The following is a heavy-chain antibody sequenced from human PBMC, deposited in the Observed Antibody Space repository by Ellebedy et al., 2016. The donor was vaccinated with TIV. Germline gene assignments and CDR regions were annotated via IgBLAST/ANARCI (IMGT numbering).Heavy chain of an antibody. Sequence: GESLKISXVVSGFTFSTYNMNWVRQAPGRGLEWVSSISVSSIKISYADSVKGRFTISRDNAKNSLFLQMDSLTADDTAIYYCARLGLLWSGHLIPGYYFDSWGHGTLVTVSS. V-gene: IGHV3-21*01. J-gene: IGHJ4*01. CDR1: GFTFSTYN. D-gene: IGHD3-10*01. CDR2: ISVSSIKI. CDR3: ARLGLLWSGHLIPGYYFDS.